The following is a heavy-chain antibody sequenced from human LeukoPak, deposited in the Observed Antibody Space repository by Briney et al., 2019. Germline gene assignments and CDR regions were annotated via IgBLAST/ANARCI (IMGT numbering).Heavy chain of an antibody. Sequence: PGGSLRLSCATSGFAFTCCGMYWVRQAPGKGLEGVAAIQYDGSKTYYGDSVKGRFTISKDTSKNTLYLQMNSLTAEDTGVYFCARDTDTNCHSSKLDPWGPGTQVTVSS. V-gene: IGHV3-33*05. D-gene: IGHD2-8*01. CDR1: GFAFTCCG. CDR2: IQYDGSKT. J-gene: IGHJ5*02. CDR3: ARDTDTNCHSSKLDP.